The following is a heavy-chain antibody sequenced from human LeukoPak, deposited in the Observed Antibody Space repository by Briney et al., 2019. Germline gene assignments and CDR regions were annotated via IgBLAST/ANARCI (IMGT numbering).Heavy chain of an antibody. CDR3: ARGLTITTPHYFDY. D-gene: IGHD4-11*01. J-gene: IGHJ4*02. Sequence: PSETLSLTCAVYGGSFSGYYWSWIRQPPGKGLEWIGEINHSGSTNYSPSLKSRVTISVDTSKNQFSLKLSSVTAADTAVYYCARGLTITTPHYFDYWGQGTLVTVSS. CDR1: GGSFSGYY. V-gene: IGHV4-34*01. CDR2: INHSGST.